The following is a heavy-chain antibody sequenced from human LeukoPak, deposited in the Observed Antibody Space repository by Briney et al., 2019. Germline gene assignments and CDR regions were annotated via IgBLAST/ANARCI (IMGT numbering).Heavy chain of an antibody. D-gene: IGHD6-19*01. V-gene: IGHV3-30*18. CDR3: AKADGGQWPSSYYYYYMDV. CDR2: ISYAGTVT. CDR1: GFTFSSYG. J-gene: IGHJ6*03. Sequence: GTSLRLSCEASGFTFSSYGMHWVRQAPGKGLEWVAVISYAGTVTYYADSVKGRFTISRDNSKNTLYLQMNSLRAEDTAVYYCAKADGGQWPSSYYYYYMDVWGKGTTVTVSS.